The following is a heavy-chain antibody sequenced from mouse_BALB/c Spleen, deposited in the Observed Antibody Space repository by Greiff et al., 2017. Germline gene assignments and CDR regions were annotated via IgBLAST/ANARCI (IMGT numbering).Heavy chain of an antibody. CDR3: ARGYRYDKAWFAY. CDR2: INSNGGST. Sequence: EVKVVESGGGLVQPGGSLKLSCAASGFTFSSYGMSWVRQTPDKRLELVATINSNGGSTYYPDSVKGRFTISRDNAKNTLYLQMSSLKSEDTAMYYCARGYRYDKAWFAYWGQGTLVTVSA. J-gene: IGHJ3*01. V-gene: IGHV5-6-3*01. D-gene: IGHD2-14*01. CDR1: GFTFSSYG.